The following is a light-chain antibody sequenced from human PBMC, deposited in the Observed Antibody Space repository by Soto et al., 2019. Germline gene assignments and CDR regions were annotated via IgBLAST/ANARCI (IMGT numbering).Light chain of an antibody. V-gene: IGKV1-13*02. CDR3: QQFNSYPPYT. Sequence: AIQLTQSPSSLSASVGDRVTITCRASQGISSALAWYQQKPGKAPKLLIYDASSLESGVPSRFSGSGSGTDFTLTISSLQPEDFATYYCQQFNSYPPYTFGQGTNLEIK. J-gene: IGKJ2*01. CDR1: QGISSA. CDR2: DAS.